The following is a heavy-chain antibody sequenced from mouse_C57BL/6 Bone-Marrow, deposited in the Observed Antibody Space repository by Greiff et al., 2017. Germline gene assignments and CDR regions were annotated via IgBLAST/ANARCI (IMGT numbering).Heavy chain of an antibody. CDR1: GYTFTSYW. V-gene: IGHV1-64*01. CDR3: ASGYYGSPWFAY. D-gene: IGHD1-1*01. CDR2: IHPNSGST. Sequence: DQLQQPGAELVKPGASVKLSCKASGYTFTSYWMHWVKQRPGQGLEWIGMIHPNSGSTNYNEKFKSKATLTVDKSSSTAYMQLSSLTSEDSAVYYCASGYYGSPWFAYWGQGTLVTVSA. J-gene: IGHJ3*01.